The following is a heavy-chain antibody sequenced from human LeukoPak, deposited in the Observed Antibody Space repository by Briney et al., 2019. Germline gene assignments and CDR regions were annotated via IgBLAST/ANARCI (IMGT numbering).Heavy chain of an antibody. Sequence: GESLKISWKGSGSSFTSYWIGWVRQMPGKGLEWMGIIYPGDSDTRYSPSFQGQVTISADKSISTAYLQWSSLKASDTAMYYCARSIAVAAPAYYYGMDVWGQGTTVTVSS. D-gene: IGHD6-19*01. CDR1: GSSFTSYW. CDR2: IYPGDSDT. CDR3: ARSIAVAAPAYYYGMDV. V-gene: IGHV5-51*01. J-gene: IGHJ6*02.